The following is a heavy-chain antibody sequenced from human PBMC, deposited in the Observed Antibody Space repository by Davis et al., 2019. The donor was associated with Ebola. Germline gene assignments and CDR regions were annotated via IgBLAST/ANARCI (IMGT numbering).Heavy chain of an antibody. CDR2: TSQSGST. J-gene: IGHJ6*02. CDR1: GDSLSSSNW. D-gene: IGHD3-3*01. Sequence: SETLSLTCAVSGDSLSSSNWWSWVRQPPGKGLEWIGETSQSGSTNYNPSLKSRVTISVDKSKNQFSLKLSSVTAADTAVYYCARASEWLRFLEWSAPYYYGMDVWGQGTTVTVSS. CDR3: ARASEWLRFLEWSAPYYYGMDV. V-gene: IGHV4-4*02.